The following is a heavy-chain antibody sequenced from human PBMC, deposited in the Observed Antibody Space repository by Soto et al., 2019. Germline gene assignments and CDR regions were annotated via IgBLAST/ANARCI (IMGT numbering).Heavy chain of an antibody. CDR3: ARATSGVVAATTYYYGMDV. J-gene: IGHJ6*02. CDR2: INPSGGNT. V-gene: IGHV1-46*01. CDR1: GYTFTTCY. Sequence: ASVKVSCKASGYTFTTCYMHCVRQAPGQGLEWMGIINPSGGNTNYAQKFQGRVTMTRDTSTSTVYMELSSLRSEDTAVYYCARATSGVVAATTYYYGMDVWGQGTTVTVSS. D-gene: IGHD2-15*01.